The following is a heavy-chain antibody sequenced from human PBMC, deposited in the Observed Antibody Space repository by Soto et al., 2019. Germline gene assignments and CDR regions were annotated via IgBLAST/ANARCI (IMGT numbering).Heavy chain of an antibody. CDR3: ATKARLGYCYYGMDV. CDR1: GFTFSSYA. V-gene: IGHV3-23*01. D-gene: IGHD3-16*01. J-gene: IGHJ6*02. Sequence: EVQLLESGGGLVQPGGSLRLSCAASGFTFSSYAMSWVRQAPGNGLEWVSAISGSGGSTYYADSVKGRFTISRDNSKNTLYLQMNSLRAEDTAVYCCATKARLGYCYYGMDVWGQGTTVTVSS. CDR2: ISGSGGST.